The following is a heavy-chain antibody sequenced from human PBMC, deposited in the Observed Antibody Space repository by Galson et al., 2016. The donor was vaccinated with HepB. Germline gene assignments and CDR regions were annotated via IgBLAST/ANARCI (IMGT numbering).Heavy chain of an antibody. CDR2: IYYSGST. CDR1: GGAISSDGDY. Sequence: TLSLTCTVSGGAISSDGDYWSWIRHHPGKGLAWIGYIYYSGSTYYTPSLKSRVTISVDTSKNQFSLRLSSVTAADTAVYYCASGSYQFLYYWGQGTLVTVSS. J-gene: IGHJ4*02. V-gene: IGHV4-31*03. D-gene: IGHD2-2*01. CDR3: ASGSYQFLYY.